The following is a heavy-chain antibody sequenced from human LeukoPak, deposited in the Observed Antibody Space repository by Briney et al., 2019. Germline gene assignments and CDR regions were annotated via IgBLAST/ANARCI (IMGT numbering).Heavy chain of an antibody. Sequence: PSETLSLTCAVYGGSFSGYYWSWIRQPPGKGLEWIGEINHSGSTNYNPSLKSRVTISVDTSKNQFSLKLSSVTAADTAVYYCARGYDILTGWHGGRNWFDPWGQGTLVTVSS. CDR1: GGSFSGYY. CDR2: INHSGST. D-gene: IGHD3-9*01. V-gene: IGHV4-34*01. J-gene: IGHJ5*02. CDR3: ARGYDILTGWHGGRNWFDP.